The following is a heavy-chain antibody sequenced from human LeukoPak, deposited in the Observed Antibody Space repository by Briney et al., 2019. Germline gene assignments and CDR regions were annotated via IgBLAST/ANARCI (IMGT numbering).Heavy chain of an antibody. V-gene: IGHV4-59*08. J-gene: IGHJ5*02. CDR3: ARSLPDRYYWFDP. Sequence: SETLSLSCTGSGGSISSYYWSWIRQPPGKGLERIGYIYYSGSTNYNPSLKIRVTISVDTSKNQFSLKLSSVTAADTAVYYCARSLPDRYYWFDPWGQGTLVTVSS. CDR2: IYYSGST. CDR1: GGSISSYY. D-gene: IGHD1-26*01.